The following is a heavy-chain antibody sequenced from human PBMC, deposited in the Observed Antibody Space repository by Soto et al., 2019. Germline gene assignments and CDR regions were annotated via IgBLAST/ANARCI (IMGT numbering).Heavy chain of an antibody. D-gene: IGHD3-10*02. CDR2: IDNSGST. V-gene: IGHV4-31*02. CDR3: AGAVSDFDVRRYRTSYFDQ. CDR1: GASVSTGVYY. Sequence: SETLSLTCTVSGASVSTGVYYWTWIRQHPGKGLEWIGYIDNSGSTYYNPSLTGRVDISVDTSKNQFSLNLQSLTAADTAFYYCAGAVSDFDVRRYRTSYFDQWGQGILVTVYS. J-gene: IGHJ4*02.